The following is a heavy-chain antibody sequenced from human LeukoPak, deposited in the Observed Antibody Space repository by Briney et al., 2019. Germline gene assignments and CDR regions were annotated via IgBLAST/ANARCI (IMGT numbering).Heavy chain of an antibody. CDR3: ARDRRYVLLWFGGGDY. CDR2: ISGGSGSST. D-gene: IGHD3-10*01. V-gene: IGHV3-23*01. J-gene: IGHJ4*02. CDR1: GFTFSSYA. Sequence: GGSLRLSCAASGFTFSSYALSWVRQAPGKGLEWFSAISGGSGSSTYYADAVKGRFTISRDNSKNTLYLQMNSLRAEDTAVYYCARDRRYVLLWFGGGDYWGQGTLVTVSS.